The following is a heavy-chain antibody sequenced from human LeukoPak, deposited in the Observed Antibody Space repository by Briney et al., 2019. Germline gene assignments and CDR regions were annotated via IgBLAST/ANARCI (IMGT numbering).Heavy chain of an antibody. CDR1: GFTLSSYT. D-gene: IGHD3-16*01. J-gene: IGHJ6*03. V-gene: IGHV3-48*01. CDR2: ISSSSSTI. Sequence: GGSLRLSCAASGFTLSSYTMAWVPQAPGKGLEWVSYISSSSSTIDYADAVKVRFTIPRDNAKNSRYLQMKSPRAEDTAVYYCARSWGFMDVWGKGTTVTLS. CDR3: ARSWGFMDV.